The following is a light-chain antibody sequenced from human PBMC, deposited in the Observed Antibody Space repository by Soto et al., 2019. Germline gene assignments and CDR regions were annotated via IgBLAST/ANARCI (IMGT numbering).Light chain of an antibody. Sequence: EVVLTQTTGTLSRSPGKRATPPCWSRQSVSNNYLAWYQQKPGQAPRLLIYGASNRATGIPDRFSGSGSGTDFTLTISRLELEDFAVYYCQQYGSSGTFGQGTKVDIK. J-gene: IGKJ1*01. CDR2: GAS. V-gene: IGKV3-20*01. CDR1: QSVSNNY. CDR3: QQYGSSGT.